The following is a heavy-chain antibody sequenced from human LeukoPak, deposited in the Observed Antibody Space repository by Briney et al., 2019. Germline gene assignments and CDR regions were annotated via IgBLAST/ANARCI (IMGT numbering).Heavy chain of an antibody. CDR2: INAGNGNT. V-gene: IGHV1-3*01. D-gene: IGHD6-6*01. CDR1: GYTFTSYA. Sequence: GASVKVSCKASGYTFTSYAMHWVRQAPGQRLEWMGWINAGNGNTKYSQKFQGRVTITRDTSASTAYMELSSLRSDDTAVYYCARTHIAARPTDFDYWGQGTLVTVSS. CDR3: ARTHIAARPTDFDY. J-gene: IGHJ4*02.